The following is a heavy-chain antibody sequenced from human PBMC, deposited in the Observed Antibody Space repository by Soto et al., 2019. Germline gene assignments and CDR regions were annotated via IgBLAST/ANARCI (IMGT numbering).Heavy chain of an antibody. CDR1: GYSFTTYG. V-gene: IGHV1-18*01. CDR3: XXXXXXXXXXXXXXX. CDR2: ISGYNGNT. J-gene: IGHJ6*02. Sequence: QVQLVQSRGEVKKPGASVKVSCKTSGYSFTTYGISWVRQAPGQGLEWMGWISGYNGNTNYAQKLKGRLTMTTDTSTSTAYMELRXXXXXXXXXXXXXXXXXXXXXXXXXXXXGQGSTVTVSS.